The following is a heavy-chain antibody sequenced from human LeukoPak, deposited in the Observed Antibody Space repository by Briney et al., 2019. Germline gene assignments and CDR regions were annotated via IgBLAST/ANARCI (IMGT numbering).Heavy chain of an antibody. CDR3: ARHSSAYRNWFDS. CDR1: GYSFTSYY. CDR2: IDPSDSYT. V-gene: IGHV5-10-1*01. J-gene: IGHJ5*01. Sequence: GESLKISCKGSGYSFTSYYISWVRQMAGKGPEWMGKIDPSDSYTNYSSSFQGHVTISADKSISTAYLQWSSLKASDTAMYYCARHSSAYRNWFDSWGQGTLVTVSS. D-gene: IGHD3-22*01.